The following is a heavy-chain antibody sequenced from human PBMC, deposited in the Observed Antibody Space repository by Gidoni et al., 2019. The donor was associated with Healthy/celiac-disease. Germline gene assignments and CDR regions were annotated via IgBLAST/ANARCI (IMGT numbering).Heavy chain of an antibody. D-gene: IGHD2-8*01. CDR2: IWYDGRNK. CDR1: GFTFSSYG. CDR3: ARDSNQPRPAFDI. J-gene: IGHJ3*02. Sequence: QVQLVESGGGVVQPGRSLRLSCAASGFTFSSYGMHWVRQAPGKWLEWVEVIWYDGRNKYYADSVKGRFTISRDNSNNTLYLQMNSLRAEDTAVYYCARDSNQPRPAFDIWGQGTMVTVSS. V-gene: IGHV3-33*01.